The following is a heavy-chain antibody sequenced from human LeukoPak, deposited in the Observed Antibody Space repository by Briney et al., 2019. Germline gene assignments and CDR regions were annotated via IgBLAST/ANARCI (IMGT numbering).Heavy chain of an antibody. Sequence: ASVKVSCKASGYTLTSCDINWVRQATGQGLEWMGWMNPNSSNTGYGQSFQGRITMTRDISIGTAYMELSNLTSEDTAIYYCTRGSSGRRDNWGQGTLVTVSA. CDR2: MNPNSSNT. V-gene: IGHV1-8*01. CDR3: TRGSSGRRDN. J-gene: IGHJ4*02. D-gene: IGHD6-19*01. CDR1: GYTLTSCD.